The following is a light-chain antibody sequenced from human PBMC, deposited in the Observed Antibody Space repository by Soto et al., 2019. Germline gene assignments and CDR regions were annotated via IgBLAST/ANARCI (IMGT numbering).Light chain of an antibody. CDR2: GNS. CDR3: QCFASRLTGSRV. Sequence: QSVLTQPPSVSGAPGQRVTISCTGNSSNIGKGNDVHWYQHVAGTAPKLLLFGNSNRPSGVSDRFSGSKSGASGSLAITGFQTEDEAVYYCQCFASRLTGSRVFGGGTQLTVL. V-gene: IGLV1-40*01. CDR1: SSNIGKGND. J-gene: IGLJ3*02.